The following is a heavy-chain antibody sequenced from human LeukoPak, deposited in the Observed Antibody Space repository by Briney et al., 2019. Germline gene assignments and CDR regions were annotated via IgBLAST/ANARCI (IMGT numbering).Heavy chain of an antibody. V-gene: IGHV4-39*01. CDR2: IYYSGST. CDR3: ARNCSRTSCSGTFDI. D-gene: IGHD2-2*01. J-gene: IGHJ3*02. Sequence: PSETLSLTCTVSGGSISSSRYYRGWIRQPPGKGLEWIGSIYYSGSTHYNPSQKSRVTISVDTSKNQFFLRLSSGTAADTAIYHCARNCSRTSCSGTFDIWGRGTMVTVSS. CDR1: GGSISSSRYY.